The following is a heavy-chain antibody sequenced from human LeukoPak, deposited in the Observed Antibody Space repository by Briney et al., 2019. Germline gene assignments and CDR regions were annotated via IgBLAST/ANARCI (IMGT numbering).Heavy chain of an antibody. V-gene: IGHV4-59*01. CDR1: AGSISGYY. CDR3: ARGAAGTRDY. J-gene: IGHJ4*02. Sequence: PSETLSLTRTVSAGSISGYYWSWIRQAPGQGLEWIGCIYYSGSTKYNPSLTSRVAISVDTSKNQFSLNLSSVTAADTAVYYCARGAAGTRDYWGQGTLVTVSS. CDR2: IYYSGST. D-gene: IGHD6-13*01.